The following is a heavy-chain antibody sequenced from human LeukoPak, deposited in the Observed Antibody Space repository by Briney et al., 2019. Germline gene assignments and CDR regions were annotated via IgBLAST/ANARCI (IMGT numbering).Heavy chain of an antibody. Sequence: ASVKVSCKASGYTFTGYYMHWVRQAPGQGLEWMGRINPNNGGTNYAQKFQGRVTMTTDTSTSTAYMELRSLRSDDTAVYYCARGNSPPSSYYDILTGSHQEYNWFDPWGQGTLVTVSS. V-gene: IGHV1-2*06. CDR2: INPNNGGT. CDR3: ARGNSPPSSYYDILTGSHQEYNWFDP. CDR1: GYTFTGYY. D-gene: IGHD3-9*01. J-gene: IGHJ5*02.